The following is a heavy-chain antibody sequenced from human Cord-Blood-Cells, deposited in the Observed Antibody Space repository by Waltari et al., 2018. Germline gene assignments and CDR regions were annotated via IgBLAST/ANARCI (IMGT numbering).Heavy chain of an antibody. CDR3: AQHNPEYSSSYPDY. CDR1: GFTFSSYE. D-gene: IGHD6-6*01. CDR2: ISSSGSTI. J-gene: IGHJ4*02. Sequence: EVQLVESGGGLVQPGGSLRLSCAASGFTFSSYEMNWVRQAPGKGLEWVSYISSSGSTIYYADSVKGRFTISRDNAKNSLYLQMNSLRAEDTAVYYCAQHNPEYSSSYPDYWGQGTLVTVSS. V-gene: IGHV3-48*03.